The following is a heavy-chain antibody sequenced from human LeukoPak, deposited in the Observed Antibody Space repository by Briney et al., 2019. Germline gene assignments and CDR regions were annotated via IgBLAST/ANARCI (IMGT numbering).Heavy chain of an antibody. D-gene: IGHD3-9*01. V-gene: IGHV3-15*01. CDR3: TTSLRYFDWLQLTNY. CDR1: GFTFSNAW. J-gene: IGHJ4*02. CDR2: IKSKTDGGTT. Sequence: GGSLRLSCAASGFTFSNAWMSWVRQAPGKGLEWVGRIKSKTDGGTTDYAAPVEGRFTISRDDSKNTQYLQMNSLKTEDTAVYYCTTSLRYFDWLQLTNYWGQGTLVTVSS.